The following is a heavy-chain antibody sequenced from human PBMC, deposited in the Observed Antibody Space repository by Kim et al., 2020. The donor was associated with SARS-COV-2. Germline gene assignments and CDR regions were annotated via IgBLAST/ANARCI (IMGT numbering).Heavy chain of an antibody. V-gene: IGHV4-61*02. CDR2: IYTSGST. CDR3: ARIQPLSSSSWYWFDP. J-gene: IGHJ5*02. D-gene: IGHD6-13*01. CDR1: GGSISSGSYY. Sequence: SETLSLTCTVSGGSISSGSYYWSWIRQPAGKGLEWIGRIYTSGSTNYNPSLKSRVTISVDTSKNQFSLKLSSVTAADTAVYYCARIQPLSSSSWYWFDPWGQGTLVTVSS.